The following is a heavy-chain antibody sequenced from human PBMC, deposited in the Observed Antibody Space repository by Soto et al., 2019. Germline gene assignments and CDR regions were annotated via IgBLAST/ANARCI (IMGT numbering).Heavy chain of an antibody. CDR3: ARGHYSSGWPIDH. V-gene: IGHV4-59*01. J-gene: IGHJ4*02. CDR1: GDSFSDYY. Sequence: SETLSLTCTVSGDSFSDYYWNWIRQVPGKGLEWIGFVFHSATTSYNPSLKTRVAISDDTSKKQFSLRLTSVSAADTAIYYCARGHYSSGWPIDHWGQGILVTVS. CDR2: VFHSATT. D-gene: IGHD6-19*01.